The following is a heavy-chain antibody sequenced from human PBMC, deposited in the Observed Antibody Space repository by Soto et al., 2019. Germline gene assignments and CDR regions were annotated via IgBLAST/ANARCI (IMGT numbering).Heavy chain of an antibody. CDR3: ARDRDNSNWPNFDS. Sequence: QVQLVQSGSEVKKPGSSVRVSCKASGGTFSIYIISWVRQAPGQGLEWMGSVIPFLDITSYSQRFQGRVTMTADKSTTTAYMELSSLRSEDTAVYYCARDRDNSNWPNFDSWGQGTLVTVSS. D-gene: IGHD6-13*01. V-gene: IGHV1-69*02. CDR1: GGTFSIYI. J-gene: IGHJ4*02. CDR2: VIPFLDIT.